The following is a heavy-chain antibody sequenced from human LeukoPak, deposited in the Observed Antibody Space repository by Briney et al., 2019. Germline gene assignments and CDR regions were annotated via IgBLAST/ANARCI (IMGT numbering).Heavy chain of an antibody. V-gene: IGHV1-2*02. J-gene: IGHJ4*02. CDR3: ARGQRLKQRIQLWPTDY. CDR1: GYTFTGYY. CDR2: INPNSGGT. Sequence: GASVKVSCKASGYTFTGYYMHWVRQAPGQGLEWMGWINPNSGGTNYAQKFQGRVTMTRDTSISTAYMELSRLRSDDTAVYYCARGQRLKQRIQLWPTDYWGQGTLVTVSS. D-gene: IGHD5-18*01.